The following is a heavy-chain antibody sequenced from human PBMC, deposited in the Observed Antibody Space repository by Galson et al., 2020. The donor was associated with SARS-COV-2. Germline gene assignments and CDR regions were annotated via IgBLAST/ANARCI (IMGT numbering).Heavy chain of an antibody. CDR1: GYTFTDSY. CDR3: ARDANYYGSGSYFFDY. V-gene: IGHV1-2*02. D-gene: IGHD3-10*01. CDR2: INPNSDTT. J-gene: IGHJ4*02. Sequence: ASVKVSCQASGYTFTDSYIHWVRQAPGQGLEWMGWINPNSDTTNFALKFLGRVTLTRDTSISTVYMELSSLRSDDTAVYYCARDANYYGSGSYFFDYWGQGTLVTVSS.